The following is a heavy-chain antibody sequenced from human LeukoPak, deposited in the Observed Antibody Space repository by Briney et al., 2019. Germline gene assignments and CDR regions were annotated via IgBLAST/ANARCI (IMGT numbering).Heavy chain of an antibody. CDR3: ARELYNWNGRRHAIDI. CDR1: GGSISRYY. Sequence: PSETLSLTCTVSGGSISRYYWSWVRQPPGKGLEYIGYIYYSGSTNYNPSLKSRVTISLDTSRSQFSLKLTSVTAADTAVYYCARELYNWNGRRHAIDIWGQGTMVTVSS. CDR2: IYYSGST. V-gene: IGHV4-59*01. D-gene: IGHD1-20*01. J-gene: IGHJ3*02.